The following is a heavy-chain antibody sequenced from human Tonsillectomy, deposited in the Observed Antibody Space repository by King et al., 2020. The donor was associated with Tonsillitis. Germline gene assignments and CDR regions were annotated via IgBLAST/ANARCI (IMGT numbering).Heavy chain of an antibody. CDR3: ARAIAVAGRNYYYYMDV. Sequence: VQLQESGPGLVKPSETLSLTCTVSGGSISSYYWSWIRQPPGKGLEWIGYIYYSGSTNYNPSLKSRVTISVDTSKKQFSLKLSSVTAADTDVYYCARAIAVAGRNYYYYMDVWGKGTTVTVSS. V-gene: IGHV4-59*01. CDR1: GGSISSYY. J-gene: IGHJ6*03. CDR2: IYYSGST. D-gene: IGHD6-19*01.